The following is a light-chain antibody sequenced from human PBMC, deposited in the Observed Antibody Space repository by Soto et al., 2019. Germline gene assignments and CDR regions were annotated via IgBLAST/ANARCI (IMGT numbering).Light chain of an antibody. CDR1: QTMSSRH. CDR2: AAS. CDR3: QQYGSSPPSTT. Sequence: IVLTQSPGTLSLSPGERATVSCRASQTMSSRHLAWYQQRPGQAPRLLIYAASSRATGIPDRFSGSGSGTDFTLTISRLEPEDFAVYYCQQYGSSPPSTTFGQGTRLEIK. V-gene: IGKV3-20*01. J-gene: IGKJ5*01.